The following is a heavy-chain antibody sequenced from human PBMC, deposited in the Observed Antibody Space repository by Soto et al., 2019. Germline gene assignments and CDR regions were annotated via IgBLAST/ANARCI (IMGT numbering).Heavy chain of an antibody. D-gene: IGHD2-15*01. Sequence: ASVKVSCKVSGYTLTELSMHWVRQPPGKGLEWMGGFDPEDAETIYARRFQGRVTMTEDTSADTAYMELSSLRSEDTAVYYCAAGVVPYGMDVWGQGTTVTVSS. V-gene: IGHV1-24*01. CDR3: AAGVVPYGMDV. CDR1: GYTLTELS. J-gene: IGHJ6*02. CDR2: FDPEDAET.